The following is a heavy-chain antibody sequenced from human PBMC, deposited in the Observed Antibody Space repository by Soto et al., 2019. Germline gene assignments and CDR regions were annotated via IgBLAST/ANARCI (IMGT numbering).Heavy chain of an antibody. CDR1: EYTFSSYT. J-gene: IGHJ4*02. V-gene: IGHV1-3*01. Sequence: GASVKVSCKASEYTFSSYTLHWVRQAPGQRLEWMGWINAGNGDSKYSQKFQGRVSISRDTSASTASMELSSLTFEDTAVYYCARELQGLYYFDYWGQGTLVTVSS. CDR3: ARELQGLYYFDY. D-gene: IGHD4-4*01. CDR2: INAGNGDS.